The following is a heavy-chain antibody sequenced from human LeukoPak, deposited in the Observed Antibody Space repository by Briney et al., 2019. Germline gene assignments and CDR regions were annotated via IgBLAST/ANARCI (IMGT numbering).Heavy chain of an antibody. Sequence: SETLSLTCTVSGGSVSSSIYYWGWIRQPPGKGLEWIGSIYYSGSTSYNPSLKSRVTISVDTSKNQFSLKLTSATAADTAVYYCASRNDILTDYVFDFWGQGTLVTVSS. CDR3: ASRNDILTDYVFDF. V-gene: IGHV4-39*01. CDR1: GGSVSSSIYY. D-gene: IGHD3-9*01. J-gene: IGHJ4*02. CDR2: IYYSGST.